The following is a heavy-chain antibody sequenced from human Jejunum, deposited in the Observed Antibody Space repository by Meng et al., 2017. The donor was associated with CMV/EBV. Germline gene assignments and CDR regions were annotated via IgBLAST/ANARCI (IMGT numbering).Heavy chain of an antibody. Sequence: SGLSVSANNMNWVRQAPGKGLEWVSVFYTGGQTYYADAVKGRFTISRDTSKNTVDLQMNSLRAEDTAVYYCSSFDYAGHPDSFDIWGQGTLVTVSS. V-gene: IGHV3-53*01. CDR3: SSFDYAGHPDSFDI. CDR1: GLSVSANN. CDR2: FYTGGQT. D-gene: IGHD3-9*01. J-gene: IGHJ4*01.